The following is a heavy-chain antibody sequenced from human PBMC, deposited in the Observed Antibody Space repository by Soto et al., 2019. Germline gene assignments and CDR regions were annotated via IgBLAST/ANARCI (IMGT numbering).Heavy chain of an antibody. D-gene: IGHD2-15*01. Sequence: EVQLLESGGGLVQPGGSLRLSCAASGFTFSSYAMSWVRQAPGKGLEWVSAISGSGGSTYYADSVKGRFTISRDNSKNTLYLQMNSLRAEDTAVDYCAKDSRYCSGGSCYRWGQGTLVTVSS. CDR2: ISGSGGST. J-gene: IGHJ4*02. CDR3: AKDSRYCSGGSCYR. CDR1: GFTFSSYA. V-gene: IGHV3-23*01.